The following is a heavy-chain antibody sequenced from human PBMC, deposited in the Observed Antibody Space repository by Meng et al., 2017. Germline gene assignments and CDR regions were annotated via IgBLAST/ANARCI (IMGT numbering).Heavy chain of an antibody. V-gene: IGHV7-4-1*02. J-gene: IGHJ4*02. CDR1: GYTFTSYA. Sequence: GRLGQVGFGLKKPGASWKVSCKASGYTFTSYAMNWVRQAPGQGLEWMGWINTNTGNPTYAQGFTGRFVFSLDTSVSTAYLQISSLKAEDTAVYYCARMGIAVAGNLGWEDYWGQGTLVTVSS. D-gene: IGHD6-19*01. CDR3: ARMGIAVAGNLGWEDY. CDR2: INTNTGNP.